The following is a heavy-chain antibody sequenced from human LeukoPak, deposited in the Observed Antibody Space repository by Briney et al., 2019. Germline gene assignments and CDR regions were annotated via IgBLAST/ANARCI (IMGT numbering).Heavy chain of an antibody. V-gene: IGHV3-21*01. CDR1: RFTFSSYS. Sequence: GGSLRLSCAASRFTFSSYSMNWVRQAPGKGLEWVSSISSSSSYIYYADSVKGRFTISRDNAKNSLYLQMNSLRAEDTAVYYCARAQVVPAALFSLDPWGQGTLVTVSS. D-gene: IGHD2-2*01. CDR3: ARAQVVPAALFSLDP. J-gene: IGHJ5*02. CDR2: ISSSSSYI.